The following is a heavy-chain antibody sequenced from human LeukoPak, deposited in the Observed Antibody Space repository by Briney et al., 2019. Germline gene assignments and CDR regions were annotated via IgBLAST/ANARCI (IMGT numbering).Heavy chain of an antibody. V-gene: IGHV3-30*01. CDR1: GITFSRNV. Sequence: GGSLRLSCAASGITFSRNVMHWVRQAPGKGLEWVALISYDGNNKFYADSVKGRFTISRDNSRNTLFLQMNSLRGEDAAVYSCARGGIPTGPYYYFYYMDVWGKGTAVTVSS. CDR2: ISYDGNNK. D-gene: IGHD3-10*01. CDR3: ARGGIPTGPYYYFYYMDV. J-gene: IGHJ6*03.